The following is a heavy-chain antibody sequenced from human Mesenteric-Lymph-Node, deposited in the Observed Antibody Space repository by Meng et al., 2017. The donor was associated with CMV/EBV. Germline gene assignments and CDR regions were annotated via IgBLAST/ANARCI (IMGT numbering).Heavy chain of an antibody. CDR2: ITSDASRT. CDR1: GFSFSSYW. D-gene: IGHD3-22*01. Sequence: SGFSFSSYWMAWVRHDPGKGLMWVSRITSDASRTNYADSVKGRFTISRDNAKNTLYLQMNSLRAEDTAVYYCARDHYDSRGYLIPFDLWGRGTLVTVSS. J-gene: IGHJ2*01. V-gene: IGHV3-74*01. CDR3: ARDHYDSRGYLIPFDL.